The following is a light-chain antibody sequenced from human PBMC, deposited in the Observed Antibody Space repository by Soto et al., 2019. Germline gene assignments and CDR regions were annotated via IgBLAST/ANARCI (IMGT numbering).Light chain of an antibody. V-gene: IGKV1-5*01. CDR3: QQYETFSGT. J-gene: IGKJ1*01. Sequence: DIQMTQSPSTVSAYVGGSVTITGRASQSITTWLAWYQQRPGKAPKLLIYDVSSLQSGVPSRFSGSGSGTKFTLTIASLQPDDFATYYCQQYETFSGTFGPGTKVDIK. CDR1: QSITTW. CDR2: DVS.